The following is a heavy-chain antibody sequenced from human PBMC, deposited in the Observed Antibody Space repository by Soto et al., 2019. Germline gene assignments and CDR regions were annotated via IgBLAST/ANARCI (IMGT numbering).Heavy chain of an antibody. CDR3: ASGGNWFDP. D-gene: IGHD3-16*01. Sequence: SETLSLTCNVSGGSISNYYWTWVRQSPGKGLEWIGYMYYNGNINYNPSLKSRVTISIDTSKNQFSLTLKSVTAADTAVYYCASGGNWFDPWGQGVLVTVSS. CDR2: MYYNGNI. J-gene: IGHJ5*02. V-gene: IGHV4-59*01. CDR1: GGSISNYY.